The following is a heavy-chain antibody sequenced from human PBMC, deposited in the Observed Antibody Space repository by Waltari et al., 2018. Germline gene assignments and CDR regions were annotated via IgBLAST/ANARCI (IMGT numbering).Heavy chain of an antibody. V-gene: IGHV1-2*06. D-gene: IGHD1-26*01. CDR1: GYTFTGYY. Sequence: QVQLVQSGAEVKKPGSSVKVSCKASGYTFTGYYMHWVRQAPGQGLEWMGRINPNSGGTNYAQKFQGRVTMTRDTSISTAYMELSRLRSDDTAVYYCARDRGALPTYWYFDLWGRGTLVTVSS. CDR3: ARDRGALPTYWYFDL. CDR2: INPNSGGT. J-gene: IGHJ2*01.